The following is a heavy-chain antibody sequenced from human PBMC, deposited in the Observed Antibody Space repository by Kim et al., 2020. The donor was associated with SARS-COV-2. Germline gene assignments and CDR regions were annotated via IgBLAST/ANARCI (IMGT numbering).Heavy chain of an antibody. V-gene: IGHV4-4*02. J-gene: IGHJ5*02. Sequence: SETLSLSCAVSGVSILNNAWWAWVRQSPGGGLEWIGEVSEAGVTNIKPSLKSRVGLSVDKSRHQIFLRLTSVTAADAAVYYCARARRYSSSWPLDAWGPGTLVTVSA. D-gene: IGHD2-15*01. CDR2: VSEAGVT. CDR1: GVSILNNAW. CDR3: ARARRYSSSWPLDA.